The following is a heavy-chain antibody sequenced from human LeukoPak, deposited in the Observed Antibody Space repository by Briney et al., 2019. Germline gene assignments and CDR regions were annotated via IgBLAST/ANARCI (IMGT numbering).Heavy chain of an antibody. D-gene: IGHD3-16*02. Sequence: SETLSLTCTVSGGSISSGSYYWSWIRQPAGKGLEWIGRIYTSGSTNYNTSLKSRVTISVHTSKNQLSLKLSSVTAADTAVYYCAGDNLGGATVRYDAFDIWGQGTMVTVSS. J-gene: IGHJ3*02. CDR3: AGDNLGGATVRYDAFDI. CDR2: IYTSGST. V-gene: IGHV4-61*02. CDR1: GGSISSGSYY.